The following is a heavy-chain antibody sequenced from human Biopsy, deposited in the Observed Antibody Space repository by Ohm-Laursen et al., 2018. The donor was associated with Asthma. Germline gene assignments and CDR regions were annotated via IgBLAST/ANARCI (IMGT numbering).Heavy chain of an antibody. CDR3: ARKAGSCISRTCYSLDF. Sequence: ASSVKVSCKSLGGTFNTYVIGWVRQAPGQGLQWMGGIHYVFGTTTYPQKFQDRVTITADDSTSTVYMELSSLRSEDTAVYYCARKAGSCISRTCYSLDFWGQGTLVTVSS. CDR1: GGTFNTYV. D-gene: IGHD2-2*01. CDR2: IHYVFGTT. V-gene: IGHV1-69*01. J-gene: IGHJ4*02.